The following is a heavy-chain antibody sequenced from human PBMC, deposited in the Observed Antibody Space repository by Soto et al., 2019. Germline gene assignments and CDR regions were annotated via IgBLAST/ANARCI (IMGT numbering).Heavy chain of an antibody. CDR1: GFTFSSCA. CDR2: IIDSGAST. J-gene: IGHJ4*02. CDR3: AKLRDFVVLPAGILDY. Sequence: GGSLRLSCAASGFTFSSCAMGWVRQAPGKGLEWVSDIIDSGASTYYADSVKGRFTISRDDFRNTLYLQMNSLRTEDTAIFYCAKLRDFVVLPAGILDYWGPGTLVTVSS. V-gene: IGHV3-23*01. D-gene: IGHD2-8*01.